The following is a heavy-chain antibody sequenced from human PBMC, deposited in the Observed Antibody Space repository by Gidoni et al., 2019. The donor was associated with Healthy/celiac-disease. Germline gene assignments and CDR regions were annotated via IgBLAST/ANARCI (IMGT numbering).Heavy chain of an antibody. CDR2: ISSSSSYI. D-gene: IGHD6-13*01. J-gene: IGHJ4*02. CDR3: ARVVAAGTNY. V-gene: IGHV3-21*01. Sequence: EVQLVESGGGLVKPGGSLRLSCAASGFTFSSYSMNWVRQAPGKGLEWVSSISSSSSYIYYADSVKCRFTISRDNAKNSLYLQMNSLRAEDTAVYYCARVVAAGTNYWGQGTLVTVSS. CDR1: GFTFSSYS.